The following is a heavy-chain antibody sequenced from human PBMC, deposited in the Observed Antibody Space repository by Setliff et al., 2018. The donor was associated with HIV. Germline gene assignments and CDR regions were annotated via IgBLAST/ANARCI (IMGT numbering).Heavy chain of an antibody. V-gene: IGHV1-69*05. CDR2: IIPIFGTP. J-gene: IGHJ6*03. CDR3: ASSAGAVPTTAPYGDYYYYFYMDV. CDR1: GGIFSRFA. Sequence: ASVKVSCKASGGIFSRFAFSWVRQAPGQGLEWMGGIIPIFGTPNYAQKFQGRVTTTTDESTNTVYMELYSLTSEDTAIYYCASSAGAVPTTAPYGDYYYYFYMDVWGKGTTVTVSS. D-gene: IGHD1-1*01.